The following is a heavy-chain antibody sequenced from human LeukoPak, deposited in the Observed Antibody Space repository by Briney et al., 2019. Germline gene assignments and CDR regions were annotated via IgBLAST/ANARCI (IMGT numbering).Heavy chain of an antibody. CDR1: GFTFDDYS. V-gene: IGHV3-9*01. J-gene: IGHJ4*02. D-gene: IGHD6-13*01. Sequence: GGSLRLSCAASGFTFDDYSMHWVRQAPWKGLEWVSGITWNSDSIDYEDSVKGRFTISRDNAKNSLYLQMNSLRAEDTAFYYCAKSTSSWSEFEYWGQGTLVTVSS. CDR2: ITWNSDSI. CDR3: AKSTSSWSEFEY.